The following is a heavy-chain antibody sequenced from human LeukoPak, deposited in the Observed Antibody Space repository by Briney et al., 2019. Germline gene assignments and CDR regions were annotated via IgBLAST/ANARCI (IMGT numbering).Heavy chain of an antibody. D-gene: IGHD3-9*01. V-gene: IGHV3-23*01. J-gene: IGHJ4*02. CDR1: GFTFSSCA. CDR3: AKSAYYDMLTGYYCEDY. CDR2: ISSGGGGT. Sequence: PGGSLRLSCAASGFTFSSCAMSWVRQAPGKGLVWVSAISSGGGGTYYADSVKGRFTISRENSKNTLYLQMSSLRAEDTAVYYCAKSAYYDMLTGYYCEDYWGQGTLVTVSS.